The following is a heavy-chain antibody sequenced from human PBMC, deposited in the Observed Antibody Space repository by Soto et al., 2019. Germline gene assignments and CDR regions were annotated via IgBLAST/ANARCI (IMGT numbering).Heavy chain of an antibody. CDR2: IIPILGIA. J-gene: IGHJ5*02. D-gene: IGHD2-2*01. V-gene: IGHV1-69*02. CDR3: ARGFRSTSCKLCWFDP. CDR1: GGTFSSYT. Sequence: GASVKVSCKASGGTFSSYTISWVRQAPGQGLEWMGRIIPILGIANYAQKFQGRVTITADKSTSTAYMELSSLRSEDTAVYYCARGFRSTSCKLCWFDPWGQGTLVTVSS.